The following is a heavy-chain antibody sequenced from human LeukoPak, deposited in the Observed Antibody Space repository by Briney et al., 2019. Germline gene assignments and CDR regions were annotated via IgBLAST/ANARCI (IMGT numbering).Heavy chain of an antibody. J-gene: IGHJ4*02. Sequence: GGSLRLSCAASGFTFSSYNMNWVRQAPGKGLEGVSYISSSSSTIYYAGSVKGRFTISRDNAKNSLYLQMNSLRAEDTAVYYCARDGLTPGTPIDYWGQGTLVTVSS. CDR1: GFTFSSYN. D-gene: IGHD1-1*01. CDR2: ISSSSSTI. CDR3: ARDGLTPGTPIDY. V-gene: IGHV3-48*01.